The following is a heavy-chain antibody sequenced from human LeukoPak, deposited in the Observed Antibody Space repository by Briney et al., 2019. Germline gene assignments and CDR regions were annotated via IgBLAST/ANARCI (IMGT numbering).Heavy chain of an antibody. CDR1: GFTFGVYS. V-gene: IGHV3-21*01. CDR2: INSGSYI. J-gene: IGHJ4*02. D-gene: IGHD5-18*01. CDR3: ARGGGDRPIDY. Sequence: GGSLRLSRAASGFTFGVYSMNWVRQAPGKGLEWVSSINSGSYIYYADSVKGRFTISRDNAKNSLSLQMNSLRAEDTAVYYCARGGGDRPIDYWGQGTLVTVSS.